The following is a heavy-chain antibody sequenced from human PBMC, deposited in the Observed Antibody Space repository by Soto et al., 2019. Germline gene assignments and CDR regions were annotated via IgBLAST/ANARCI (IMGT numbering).Heavy chain of an antibody. J-gene: IGHJ4*02. D-gene: IGHD3-9*01. CDR1: GFTFSGYS. Sequence: GGSLRLSCAASGFTFSGYSVNWVRQAPGKGLEWVSYISSGSKTIYYADSVKGRFTVSRDNAKNSQYLQMNSLRDEDTAVYYCAREDILGVRSFDYWGRGTLVTV. V-gene: IGHV3-48*02. CDR3: AREDILGVRSFDY. CDR2: ISSGSKTI.